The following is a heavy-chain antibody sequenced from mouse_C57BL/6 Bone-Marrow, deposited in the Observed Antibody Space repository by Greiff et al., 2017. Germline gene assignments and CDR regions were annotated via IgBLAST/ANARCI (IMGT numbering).Heavy chain of an antibody. CDR2: IYPGDGDT. CDR1: GYAFSSSW. Sequence: VQLQQSGPELVKPGASVKISCKASGYAFSSSWMNWVKQRPGKGLEWIGRIYPGDGDTNYNGKFKGKATLTADKSSSPAYTQLSSLTSEDSAVYFCASRYYGSSNWYFDVWGTGTTVTVSS. J-gene: IGHJ1*03. V-gene: IGHV1-82*01. CDR3: ASRYYGSSNWYFDV. D-gene: IGHD1-1*01.